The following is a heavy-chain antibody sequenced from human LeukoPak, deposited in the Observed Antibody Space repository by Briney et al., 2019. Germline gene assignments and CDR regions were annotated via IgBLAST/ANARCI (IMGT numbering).Heavy chain of an antibody. J-gene: IGHJ4*02. CDR1: GYTFTGYY. D-gene: IGHD2-2*01. CDR2: INPNRGGT. CDR3: ARVSRIVVVPAASYYFDY. V-gene: IGHV1-2*02. Sequence: ASVKVSCKASGYTFTGYYMHWVRQAPGQGLEWMRWINPNRGGTNYAQKFQGRVTMTRDTSISTVYMELTRLRSDDTAVYYCARVSRIVVVPAASYYFDYWGQGTLVTVSS.